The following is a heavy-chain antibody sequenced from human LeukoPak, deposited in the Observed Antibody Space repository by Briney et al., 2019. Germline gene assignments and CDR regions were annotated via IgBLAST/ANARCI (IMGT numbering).Heavy chain of an antibody. CDR2: INEGGSEG. CDR3: SRLSWTEVAH. Sequence: GGSLRLSCVASGFIFSSYWMNWVRQAPGKGLEWVASINEGGSEGHYADSVKGRFTISRDDAKNSGYLQMNSLRAEDTAIYYCSRLSWTEVAHWGQGTLVTVS. CDR1: GFIFSSYW. D-gene: IGHD3/OR15-3a*01. V-gene: IGHV3-7*01. J-gene: IGHJ4*02.